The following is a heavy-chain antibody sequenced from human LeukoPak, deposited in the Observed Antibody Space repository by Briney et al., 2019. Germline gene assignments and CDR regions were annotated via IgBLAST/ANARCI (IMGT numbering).Heavy chain of an antibody. CDR2: INPYSGGT. D-gene: IGHD2-15*01. CDR1: GYTFTDYY. J-gene: IGHJ4*02. V-gene: IGHV1-2*02. Sequence: ASVKVSCKASGYTFTDYYMHWVRQAPGQGLEWMGWINPYSGGTNYAQNFQGRVTMTRDTSTTTAYMELTRLRSDDTAVYYCARDVPTRRAVASIDYWGQGTLVTVSS. CDR3: ARDVPTRRAVASIDY.